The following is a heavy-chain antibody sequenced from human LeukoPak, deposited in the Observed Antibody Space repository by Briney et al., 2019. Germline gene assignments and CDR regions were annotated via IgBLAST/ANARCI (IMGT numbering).Heavy chain of an antibody. V-gene: IGHV1-46*01. J-gene: IGHJ4*02. Sequence: GASVKVSFKASGYTFPSYYMHWVRPAPGQGLEWMGIINPSGGSTSYAQKFQGRVTMTRDTSTSTVYMELSSLRSEDTAVYYCATEYCSGGSCYQYYYYFDYWGQGTLVAVSS. CDR3: ATEYCSGGSCYQYYYYFDY. CDR2: INPSGGST. CDR1: GYTFPSYY. D-gene: IGHD2-15*01.